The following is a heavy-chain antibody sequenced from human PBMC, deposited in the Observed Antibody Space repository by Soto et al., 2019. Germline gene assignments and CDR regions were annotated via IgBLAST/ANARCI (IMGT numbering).Heavy chain of an antibody. CDR1: GFTFDDYA. CDR3: AKDMGFGGLRLGELSSPYDY. CDR2: ISWNSGSI. D-gene: IGHD3-16*02. V-gene: IGHV3-9*01. Sequence: EVQLVESGGGLVQPGRSLRLSCAASGFTFDDYAMHWVRQAPGKGLEWVSGISWNSGSIGYADSVKGRFTISRDNAKNSLYLQMNSLRAEDTALYYCAKDMGFGGLRLGELSSPYDYWGQGTLVTVSS. J-gene: IGHJ4*02.